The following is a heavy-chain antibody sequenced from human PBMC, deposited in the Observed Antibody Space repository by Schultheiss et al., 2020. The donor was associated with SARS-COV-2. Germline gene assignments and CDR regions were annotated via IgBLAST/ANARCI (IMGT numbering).Heavy chain of an antibody. Sequence: ASVKVSCKASGYTFTSYDINWVRQATGQGLEWMGWMNPNSGNTGYAQKFQGRVTMTRNTSISTAYMELSSLRSEDTAVYYCARGTRSLNVLLWFGELSCWGQGTLVTVSS. CDR3: ARGTRSLNVLLWFGELSC. J-gene: IGHJ4*02. V-gene: IGHV1-8*01. D-gene: IGHD3-10*01. CDR1: GYTFTSYD. CDR2: MNPNSGNT.